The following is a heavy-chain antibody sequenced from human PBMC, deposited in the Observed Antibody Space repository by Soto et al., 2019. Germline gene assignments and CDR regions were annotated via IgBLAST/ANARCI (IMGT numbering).Heavy chain of an antibody. J-gene: IGHJ4*02. CDR2: IYYRGSA. V-gene: IGHV4-39*01. Sequence: SETLSLTCSVSGGSISSSSHYCGWIRQSPWKGLDWIGSIYYRGSAYYNPSLKSRVTISVDTSKNQFSLKLRSVTAADTSVYYCARHPDIAAHFDFRGQGNRVPVYS. CDR3: ARHPDIAAHFDF. D-gene: IGHD6-6*01. CDR1: GGSISSSSHY.